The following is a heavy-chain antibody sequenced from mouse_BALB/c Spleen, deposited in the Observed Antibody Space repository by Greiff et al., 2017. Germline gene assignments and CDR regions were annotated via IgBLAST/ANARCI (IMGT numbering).Heavy chain of an antibody. CDR3: ARGEITSWFAY. Sequence: QVQLQQSGPDLVKPGASVRISCKASGYTFTSYYIHWVKQRPGQGLEWIGWIYPGNVNTKYNEKFKGKATLTADKSSSTAYMQLSSLTSEDSAVYFCARGEITSWFAYWGQGTLVTVSA. CDR2: IYPGNVNT. J-gene: IGHJ3*01. CDR1: GYTFTSYY. D-gene: IGHD1-1*01. V-gene: IGHV1S56*01.